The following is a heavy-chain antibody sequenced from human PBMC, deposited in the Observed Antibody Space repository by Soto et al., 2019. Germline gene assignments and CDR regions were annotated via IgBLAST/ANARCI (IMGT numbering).Heavy chain of an antibody. J-gene: IGHJ4*02. CDR2: VDYSGTT. Sequence: QVQLQESGPGLVKPSGTLSLTCAVSSVSITSDNWWSWVRQPPGKGLEWIGEVDYSGTTNYNPSLKSRVTISVDKSKKHFSLKMTSVTAADTAVYYCASRARIRGVPDYWGQGILVIVSS. V-gene: IGHV4-4*02. D-gene: IGHD3-10*01. CDR1: SVSITSDNW. CDR3: ASRARIRGVPDY.